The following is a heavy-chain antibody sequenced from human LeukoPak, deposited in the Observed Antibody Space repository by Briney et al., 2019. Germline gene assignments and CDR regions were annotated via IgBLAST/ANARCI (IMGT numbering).Heavy chain of an antibody. CDR1: GYTFTGYY. Sequence: ASVKVSCKASGYTFTGYYMHWVRQAPGQGLEWMGWINPNSGGTNYAQKFQGRVTMTRDTSISTAYMELSRLRSDDTAVYYCARGYYDLWSGSRETYYFDYWGQGTLVTVSS. J-gene: IGHJ4*02. CDR2: INPNSGGT. V-gene: IGHV1-2*02. D-gene: IGHD3-3*01. CDR3: ARGYYDLWSGSRETYYFDY.